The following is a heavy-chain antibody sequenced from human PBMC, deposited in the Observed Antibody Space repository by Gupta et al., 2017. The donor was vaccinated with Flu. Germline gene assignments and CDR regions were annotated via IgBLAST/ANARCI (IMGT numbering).Heavy chain of an antibody. V-gene: IGHV3-7*01. CDR3: ARAAYCDWLNAFDI. J-gene: IGHJ3*02. CDR1: GFTFSSYW. CDR2: IKQDGSEK. Sequence: EVQLVESGGGLVQPGGSLRLSCAASGFTFSSYWMSWVRQAPGKGLEWVANIKQDGSEKYYVDSVKGRFTISRDNAKNSLYLQMNSLRAEDTAVYYCARAAYCDWLNAFDIWGQGTMVTVYS. D-gene: IGHD3-9*01.